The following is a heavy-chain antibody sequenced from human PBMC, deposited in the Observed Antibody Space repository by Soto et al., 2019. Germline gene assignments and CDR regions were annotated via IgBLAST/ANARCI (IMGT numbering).Heavy chain of an antibody. V-gene: IGHV1-69*13. J-gene: IGHJ4*02. CDR2: IILPFGTA. D-gene: IGHD1-26*01. Sequence: ASVKVSCKGSGGAFRRYAVGWVRQAPGQGPEWMGGIILPFGTANYAQKFQDRVTITADDSMTTAYMDLSSLRSEDTAMYYCARGPKSGNYFLSFFDYWGPG. CDR1: GGAFRRYA. CDR3: ARGPKSGNYFLSFFDY.